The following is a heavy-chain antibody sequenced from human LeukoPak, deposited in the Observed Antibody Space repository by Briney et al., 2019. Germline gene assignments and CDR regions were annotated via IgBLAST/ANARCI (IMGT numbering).Heavy chain of an antibody. J-gene: IGHJ4*02. V-gene: IGHV3-53*01. CDR3: ARDLSYFDY. D-gene: IGHD2/OR15-2a*01. CDR2: TYSDGNT. CDR1: GFSVSSTY. Sequence: GGSLRLSCAVSGFSVSSTYMTWVRQVPGKGLEWVSITYSDGNTYYAESVRGRFTVSRGYSKNTLYLQMKSLRVEDTAFYYCARDLSYFDYWGQGTLVTVSS.